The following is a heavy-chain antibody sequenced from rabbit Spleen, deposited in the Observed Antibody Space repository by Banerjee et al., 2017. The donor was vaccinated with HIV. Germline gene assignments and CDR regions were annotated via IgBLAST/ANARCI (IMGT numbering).Heavy chain of an antibody. Sequence: QEQLVESGGGLVKPGASLTLICTASGFSFSSGYDMSWVRQAPGKGLEWIGFIYTGKSVYASWAEGRFIMSRTSSTTVTLQMTSLTAADTATYFCARDLVAVIGWNFNLWGPGTLVTVS. CDR1: GFSFSSGYD. J-gene: IGHJ4*01. D-gene: IGHD1-1*01. CDR2: IYTGKS. CDR3: ARDLVAVIGWNFNL. V-gene: IGHV1S45*01.